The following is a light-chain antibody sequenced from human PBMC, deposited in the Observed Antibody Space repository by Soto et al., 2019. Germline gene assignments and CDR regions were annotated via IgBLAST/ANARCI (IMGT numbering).Light chain of an antibody. CDR1: ESVGST. CDR3: HQYNSWPPGT. V-gene: IGKV3D-15*01. CDR2: AAS. J-gene: IGKJ2*01. Sequence: EIGLTQSPGKLSLSPGDIATLSCRASESVGSTYVAWYQQKPGQAPRLLIYAASTRATGISDRFSGSGSGTEFTLTISSLQSEDFALYYCHQYNSWPPGTFGQGTKVDIK.